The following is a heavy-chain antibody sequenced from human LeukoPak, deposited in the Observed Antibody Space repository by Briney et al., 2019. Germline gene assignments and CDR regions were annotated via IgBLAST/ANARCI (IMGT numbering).Heavy chain of an antibody. J-gene: IGHJ3*02. V-gene: IGHV4-34*01. CDR3: ARPRGPAAFDI. CDR2: INHSGST. CDR1: GGSFSGYY. Sequence: SETLSLTCAVYGGSFSGYYWSWIRQPPGKGLEWIGEINHSGSTNYNPSLKSRVTISVDTSKNQFSLKLSSVTAADTAVYYCARPRGPAAFDIWGQGTMVTVSS.